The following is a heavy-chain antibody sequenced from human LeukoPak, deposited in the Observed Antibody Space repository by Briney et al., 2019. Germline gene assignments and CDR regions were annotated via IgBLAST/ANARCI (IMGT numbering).Heavy chain of an antibody. CDR1: GGSFSGYY. CDR3: ASRGSYGRRYFDY. V-gene: IGHV4-34*01. CDR2: INHSGST. Sequence: PSETLSLTCAVYGGSFSGYYWSWIRQPPGKGLEWIGEINHSGSTNYNPSLKSRVTISVDTPKNQFSLKLSSVTAADTAVYYCASRGSYGRRYFDYWGQGTLVTVSS. D-gene: IGHD5-18*01. J-gene: IGHJ4*02.